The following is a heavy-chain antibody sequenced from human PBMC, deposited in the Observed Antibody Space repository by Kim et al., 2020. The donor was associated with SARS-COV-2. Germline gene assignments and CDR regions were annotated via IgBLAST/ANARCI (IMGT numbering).Heavy chain of an antibody. J-gene: IGHJ6*01. CDR3: ARDNDSNSYLGRCD. Sequence: ASVKVSCKASGYSFSNYGIVWARQAPGQGLEWMGWINTISGHTKYAQNVQGRVTMTTDTSTNTGYMELSNLRSDDTAVYYCARDNDSNSYLGRCDWGQG. CDR1: GYSFSNYG. CDR2: INTISGHT. D-gene: IGHD3-16*01. V-gene: IGHV1-18*01.